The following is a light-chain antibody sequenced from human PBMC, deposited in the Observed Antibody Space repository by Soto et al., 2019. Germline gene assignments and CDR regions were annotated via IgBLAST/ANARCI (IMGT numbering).Light chain of an antibody. J-gene: IGLJ3*02. CDR3: AACDDSLSGWV. CDR2: RSD. V-gene: IGLV1-47*01. Sequence: QSVLTQPPSASGTPGQRVTISCSGSSSNIGSNYVYWYQQLPRTAPKLLIYRSDQRPSGVPDRFSGSKSGTSASLAISGLRSDDEADYYCAACDDSLSGWVFGGGTKLTVL. CDR1: SSNIGSNY.